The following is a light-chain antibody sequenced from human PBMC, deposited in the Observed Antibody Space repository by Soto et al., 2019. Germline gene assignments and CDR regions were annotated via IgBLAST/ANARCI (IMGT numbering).Light chain of an antibody. J-gene: IGKJ1*01. CDR2: DVS. V-gene: IGKV1-5*01. CDR3: QQYNSAWT. Sequence: DFRMTQSPSTLSVSLGDRVTISCRASQSISRWLAWYQQKPGRAPKLLIYDVSSLKSGVPSRFSGSGSGTEFSLTISSLQPDDFATYYCQQYNSAWTFGQGTKVDIK. CDR1: QSISRW.